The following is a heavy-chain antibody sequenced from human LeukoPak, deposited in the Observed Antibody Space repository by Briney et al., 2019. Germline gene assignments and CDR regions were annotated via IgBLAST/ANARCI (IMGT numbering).Heavy chain of an antibody. V-gene: IGHV4-34*01. CDR2: IT. D-gene: IGHD5-12*01. J-gene: IGHJ4*02. Sequence: SETLSLTCAVYGGSFSGYYWSWIRHPPGKGPEWIGEITNYNPSLKSRVTISVDTSKNQFSLKLNAVTAADTAVYYCARGDGSGYDKYYFDYWGQGTLVTVSS. CDR3: ARGDGSGYDKYYFDY. CDR1: GGSFSGYY.